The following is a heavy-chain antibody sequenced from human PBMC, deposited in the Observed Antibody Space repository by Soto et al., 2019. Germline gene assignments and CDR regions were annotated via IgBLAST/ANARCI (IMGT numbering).Heavy chain of an antibody. D-gene: IGHD6-19*01. V-gene: IGHV3-21*01. Sequence: LRLSCAASGFTFSSYSMNWVRQAPGKGLEWVSSISSSSSYIYYADSVKGRFTISRDNAKNSLYLQMNSLRAEDTAVYYCARDDLRWLRSLYFDYWGQGTLVTVSS. CDR3: ARDDLRWLRSLYFDY. CDR1: GFTFSSYS. J-gene: IGHJ4*02. CDR2: ISSSSSYI.